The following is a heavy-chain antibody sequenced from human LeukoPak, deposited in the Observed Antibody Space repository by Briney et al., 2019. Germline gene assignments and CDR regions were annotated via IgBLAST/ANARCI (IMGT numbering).Heavy chain of an antibody. D-gene: IGHD6-6*01. Sequence: GGSLRLSCAASGFTFSSYAMSWVRQAPGKGLEWVSAISGSGGSTYYADPVKGRFTISRDNSKNTLYLQMNSLRAEDTAVYYCAKDRHRSYSSSSVVDPWGQGTLVTVSS. CDR2: ISGSGGST. V-gene: IGHV3-23*01. CDR3: AKDRHRSYSSSSVVDP. CDR1: GFTFSSYA. J-gene: IGHJ5*02.